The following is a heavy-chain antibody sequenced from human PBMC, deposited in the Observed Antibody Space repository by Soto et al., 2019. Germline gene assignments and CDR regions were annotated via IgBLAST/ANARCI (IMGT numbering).Heavy chain of an antibody. V-gene: IGHV4-59*01. CDR3: ARYGSGSSGWLDP. J-gene: IGHJ5*02. CDR2: IYDSGST. CDR1: GGSISNYY. D-gene: IGHD3-10*01. Sequence: PSETLSLXCTVSGGSISNYYWSWIRQPPGRGLEWIGNIYDSGSTSYNPSLKSRVTISVDTSRNQFSLKLSSLTAADTAASHCARYGSGSSGWLDPWGQGSLFTVAS.